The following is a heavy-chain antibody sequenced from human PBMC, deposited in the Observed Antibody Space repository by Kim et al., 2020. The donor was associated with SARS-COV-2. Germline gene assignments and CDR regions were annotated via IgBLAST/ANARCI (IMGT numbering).Heavy chain of an antibody. CDR3: ARHARGWTTVIVRAYYMDV. J-gene: IGHJ6*03. Sequence: SETLSLTCTVSGGSISSSSYYWGWIRQPPGKGLEWIGSIYYSGSTYYNPSLKSRVTISVDTSKNQFSLKLSSVTAADTAVYYCARHARGWTTVIVRAYYMDVWGKGTTVTVSS. D-gene: IGHD4-4*01. CDR2: IYYSGST. V-gene: IGHV4-39*01. CDR1: GGSISSSSYY.